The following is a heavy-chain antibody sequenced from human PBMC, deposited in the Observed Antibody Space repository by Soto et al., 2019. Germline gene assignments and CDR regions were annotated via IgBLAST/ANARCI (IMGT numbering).Heavy chain of an antibody. V-gene: IGHV1-18*04. J-gene: IGHJ3*02. CDR2: INPYNANT. Sequence: ASVKVSCKTSGYTFTNHGINWERQAPGQGPEWMGWINPYNANTNYAQKLQGRVTMTTDTSTSTAYMDLRSLTSDDTAVYYCARDRVAGIWGDAFDIWGQGTMVTV. CDR3: ARDRVAGIWGDAFDI. CDR1: GYTFTNHG. D-gene: IGHD3-16*01.